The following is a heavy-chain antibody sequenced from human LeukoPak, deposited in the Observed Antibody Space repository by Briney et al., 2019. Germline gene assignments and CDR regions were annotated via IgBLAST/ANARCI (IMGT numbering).Heavy chain of an antibody. D-gene: IGHD6-13*01. CDR1: GFTFSSYS. CDR3: ARNHIAAAGTSHY. V-gene: IGHV3-21*01. CDR2: ISSSSSYI. Sequence: PGGSLRLSCAASGFTFSSYSMIWVRQAPGKGLEWVSSISSSSSYIYYADSVKGRFTISRDNAKNALYLQMNSLRAEDTAVYYCARNHIAAAGTSHYWGQGTLVTVSS. J-gene: IGHJ4*02.